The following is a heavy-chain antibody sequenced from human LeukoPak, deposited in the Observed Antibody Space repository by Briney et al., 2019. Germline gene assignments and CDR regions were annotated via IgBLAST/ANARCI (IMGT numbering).Heavy chain of an antibody. Sequence: PSETLSLTCAVYGGSFSGYYWSWIRQPPGKGLEWIGEINHSGSTNYNPSLKSRVTISVDTSKNQFSLKLSSVTAADTAVYYCARDSGAAAGLFDYWGQGTLVTVSS. CDR3: ARDSGAAAGLFDY. D-gene: IGHD6-13*01. J-gene: IGHJ4*02. CDR2: INHSGST. CDR1: GGSFSGYY. V-gene: IGHV4-34*01.